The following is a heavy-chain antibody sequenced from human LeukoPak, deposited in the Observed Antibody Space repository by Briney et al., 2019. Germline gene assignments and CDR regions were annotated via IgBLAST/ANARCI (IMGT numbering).Heavy chain of an antibody. J-gene: IGHJ4*02. Sequence: GGSLRLSCSASGFTFSSFAMFWVRQAPGKGLEYVSGISSDGGRTNYADSVKARFTISRDNSKVTLYLQMTSLRPEDTATYYCVKDPSGNYFYFDYWGRGTLVTVSS. D-gene: IGHD1-26*01. CDR2: ISSDGGRT. V-gene: IGHV3-64D*09. CDR1: GFTFSSFA. CDR3: VKDPSGNYFYFDY.